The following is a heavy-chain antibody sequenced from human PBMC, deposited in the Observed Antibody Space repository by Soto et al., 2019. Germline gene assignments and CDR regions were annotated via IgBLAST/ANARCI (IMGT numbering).Heavy chain of an antibody. V-gene: IGHV4-39*02. J-gene: IGHJ4*02. Sequence: SETLSLTCTVSGVSVSRGSFYWGWIRQSPGKGLEFIATIYSDGTTYYNPSLKTRATISVDTSNNQFSLTLNSVTAADTAVYYCARDPGGNYYLDYWGQGTLVTVS. CDR3: ARDPGGNYYLDY. CDR1: GVSVSRGSFY. CDR2: IYSDGTT.